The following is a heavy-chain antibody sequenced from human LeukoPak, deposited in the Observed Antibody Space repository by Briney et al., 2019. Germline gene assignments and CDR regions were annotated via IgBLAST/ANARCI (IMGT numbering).Heavy chain of an antibody. D-gene: IGHD1-26*01. CDR3: ARVVVGAAYYFDY. V-gene: IGHV1-2*02. CDR2: INPNSGGT. J-gene: IGHJ4*02. Sequence: ASVKVSCKASGYTFTGYYMHWVRQAPGQGLEWMGWINPNSGGTNYAQKFQGRVTMTRDTSISTAYMELSRLRSDDTAVYYCARVVVGAAYYFDYWGRGTLVTVSS. CDR1: GYTFTGYY.